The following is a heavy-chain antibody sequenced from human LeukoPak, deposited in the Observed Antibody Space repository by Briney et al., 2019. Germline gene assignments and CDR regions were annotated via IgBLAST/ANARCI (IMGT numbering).Heavy chain of an antibody. CDR2: MNPNSGNT. CDR3: ARGLKAAGAHNWFDP. CDR1: GYTFTNYG. D-gene: IGHD6-13*01. J-gene: IGHJ5*02. V-gene: IGHV1-8*02. Sequence: ASVKVSCKASGYTFTNYGINWVRQATGQGLEWMGWMNPNSGNTGYAQKFQGRVTMTRNTSISTAYMELSSLRSEDTAVYYCARGLKAAGAHNWFDPWGQGTLVTVSS.